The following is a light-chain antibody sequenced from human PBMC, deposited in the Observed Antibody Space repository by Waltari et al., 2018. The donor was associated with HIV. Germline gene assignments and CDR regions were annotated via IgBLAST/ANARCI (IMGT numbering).Light chain of an antibody. Sequence: QSALTQPASVSGSPGQSITISCTGTSSDVGSYNLFSWYQQHPGKAPKLLIYEVSKRPYGVSNRFSGSKSGNTASLTISGLQAEDEADYYCCSYAGSGDVFGTGTKVTVL. CDR2: EVS. V-gene: IGLV2-23*02. CDR1: SSDVGSYNL. CDR3: CSYAGSGDV. J-gene: IGLJ1*01.